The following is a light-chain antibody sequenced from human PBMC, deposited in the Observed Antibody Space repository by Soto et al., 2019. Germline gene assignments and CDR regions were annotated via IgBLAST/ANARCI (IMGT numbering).Light chain of an antibody. V-gene: IGKV3-11*01. Sequence: EIVLTQSPATLSLSPGERATLSCRASQSISSYLAWYQQQPGQAPRLLIYDASNRATGIPARFSGSGSGTDFTLTISSLEPEDFALYYCQQRSNWPRGYTFGQGTKLEIK. CDR2: DAS. J-gene: IGKJ2*01. CDR3: QQRSNWPRGYT. CDR1: QSISSY.